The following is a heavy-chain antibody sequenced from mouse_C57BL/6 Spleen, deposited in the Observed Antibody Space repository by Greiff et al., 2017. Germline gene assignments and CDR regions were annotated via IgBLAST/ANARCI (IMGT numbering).Heavy chain of an antibody. D-gene: IGHD2-4*01. CDR1: GFTFSDYG. Sequence: EVQRVESGGGLVKPGGSLKLSCAASGFTFSDYGMHWVRQAPEKGLEWVAYLSSGSSTIYYADTVKGRFTISRDNAKNTLFMQMTSLRSEDTAMYYCASRAYYDYDSVGYFDYWGHGTTLTVSS. CDR2: LSSGSSTI. J-gene: IGHJ2*01. CDR3: ASRAYYDYDSVGYFDY. V-gene: IGHV5-17*01.